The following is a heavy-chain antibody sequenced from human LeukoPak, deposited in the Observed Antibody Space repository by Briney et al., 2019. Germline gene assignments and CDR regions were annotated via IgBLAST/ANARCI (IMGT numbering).Heavy chain of an antibody. CDR3: ARGEVVVLKYCGGDCPPPNWFDP. J-gene: IGHJ5*02. Sequence: GESLKISCKGSGYSFTSYWIGWVRQMPGKGLEWMGIIYPGDSDTRYSPSFQGQVTISADKPISTAYLQWSSLKASDTAMYYCARGEVVVLKYCGGDCPPPNWFDPWGQGTLVTVSS. CDR2: IYPGDSDT. D-gene: IGHD2-21*02. V-gene: IGHV5-51*04. CDR1: GYSFTSYW.